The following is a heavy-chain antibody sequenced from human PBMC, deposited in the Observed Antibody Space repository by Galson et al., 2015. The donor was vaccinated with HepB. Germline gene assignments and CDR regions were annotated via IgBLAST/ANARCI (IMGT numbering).Heavy chain of an antibody. Sequence: SVKVSCKASGYTFTSYGISWVRQAPGQGLEWMGWISAYNGNTNYAQKLQGRVTMTTDTSTSTAYMELRSLRSDDTAVYYCASPARGWYRSGEMGYFQHWGQGTLVTVSS. V-gene: IGHV1-18*01. D-gene: IGHD6-19*01. CDR2: ISAYNGNT. CDR3: ASPARGWYRSGEMGYFQH. J-gene: IGHJ1*01. CDR1: GYTFTSYG.